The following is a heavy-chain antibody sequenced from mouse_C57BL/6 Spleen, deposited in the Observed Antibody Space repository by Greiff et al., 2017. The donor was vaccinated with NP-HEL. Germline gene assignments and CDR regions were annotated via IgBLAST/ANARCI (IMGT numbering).Heavy chain of an antibody. D-gene: IGHD4-1*01. CDR2: INPSNGGT. V-gene: IGHV1-53*01. Sequence: QVHVKQSGTELVKPGASVKLSCKASGYTFTSYWMHWVKQRPGQGLEWIGNINPSNGGTNYNEKFKSKATLTVDKSSSTAYMQLSSLTSEDSAVNYCARQTGKGWFAYWGQGTLVTVSA. CDR1: GYTFTSYW. J-gene: IGHJ3*01. CDR3: ARQTGKGWFAY.